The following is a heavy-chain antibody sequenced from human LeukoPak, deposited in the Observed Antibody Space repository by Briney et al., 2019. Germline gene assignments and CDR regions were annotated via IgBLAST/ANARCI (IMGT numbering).Heavy chain of an antibody. CDR2: IYYSGST. D-gene: IGHD2-2*01. Sequence: PSQTLSLTCTVSGGSISSGGYYWSWIRQHPGKGLEWIGYIYYSGSTYYNTSLKSRVTISVDTCKNQFSLKLSSETAADTAVYYCARGVVPAANLKAWFDPWGQGTLVTVSS. CDR1: GGSISSGGYY. CDR3: ARGVVPAANLKAWFDP. V-gene: IGHV4-31*03. J-gene: IGHJ5*02.